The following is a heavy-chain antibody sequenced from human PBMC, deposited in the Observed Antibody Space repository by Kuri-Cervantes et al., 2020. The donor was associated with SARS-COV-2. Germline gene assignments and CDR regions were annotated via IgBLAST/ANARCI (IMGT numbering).Heavy chain of an antibody. CDR2: IKKKTDGGTT. D-gene: IGHD3-10*01. CDR3: TTAGSN. V-gene: IGHV3-15*01. J-gene: IGHJ4*02. Sequence: GESLKISCAASGFTVTDAWMSWVRQAPGKGLEWVGRIKKKTDGGTTYYAAPVRGRFTISRDDSKNTLYLQMNSLKTEDTAVYYCTTAGSNWGQGTLVTVSS. CDR1: GFTVTDAW.